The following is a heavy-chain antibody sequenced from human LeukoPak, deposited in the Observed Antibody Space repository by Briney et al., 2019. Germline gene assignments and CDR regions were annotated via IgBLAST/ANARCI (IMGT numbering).Heavy chain of an antibody. V-gene: IGHV3-48*04. CDR3: ARWIAAAGTQFDY. J-gene: IGHJ4*02. CDR1: GFTFSSYS. CDR2: ISYSGDTK. D-gene: IGHD6-13*01. Sequence: GGSLRLSCAASGFTFSSYSMNWVRQAPGKGLEWVSYISYSGDTKYYADSVKGRFTVSRDNAKNSLYLQMNSLRAEDTAVYYCARWIAAAGTQFDYWGQGTLVTVSS.